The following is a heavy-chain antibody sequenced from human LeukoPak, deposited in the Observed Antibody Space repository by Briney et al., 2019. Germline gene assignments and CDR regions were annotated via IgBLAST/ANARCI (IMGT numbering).Heavy chain of an antibody. J-gene: IGHJ3*02. V-gene: IGHV1-2*02. CDR3: ARAKSGSSWPIDAFDI. CDR1: GYTFTGYY. CDR2: INPNSGGT. Sequence: ASVKVSCKASGYTFTGYYMHWVRQAPGQGLEWMGWINPNSGGTNYAQKFQGRVTMTRDTSISTAYMELSRLRSDDTAVYYCARAKSGSSWPIDAFDIRGQGTMVTVSS. D-gene: IGHD6-13*01.